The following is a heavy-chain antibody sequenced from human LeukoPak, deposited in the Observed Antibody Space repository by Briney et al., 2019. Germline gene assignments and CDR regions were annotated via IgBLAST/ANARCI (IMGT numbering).Heavy chain of an antibody. CDR2: INTDGSST. D-gene: IGHD3-16*01. J-gene: IGHJ4*02. CDR1: GFTFSSYW. Sequence: PGGSLRLFCAASGFTFSSYWMHWVRQAPGKGLVWVSRINTDGSSTSYADSVKGRFTISRDNAKNTLYLQMNSLSAEDTAVYYCARDGGANPTDYWGQGTLVTVSS. V-gene: IGHV3-74*01. CDR3: ARDGGANPTDY.